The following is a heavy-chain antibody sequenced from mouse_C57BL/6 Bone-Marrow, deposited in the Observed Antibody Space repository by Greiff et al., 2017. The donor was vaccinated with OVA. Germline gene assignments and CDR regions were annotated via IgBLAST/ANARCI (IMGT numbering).Heavy chain of an antibody. D-gene: IGHD1-2*01. CDR2: ISNGGGST. CDR3: ARLHYDYFDY. J-gene: IGHJ2*01. CDR1: GFTFSDYY. Sequence: EVQLVESGGGLVQPGGSLKLSCAASGFTFSDYYMYWVRQTPEKRLEWVAYISNGGGSTYYPDTVKGRFTISRDNAKNTLYLQMSRLKSEDTAMXYWARLHYDYFDYWGQGTTLTVSS. V-gene: IGHV5-12*01.